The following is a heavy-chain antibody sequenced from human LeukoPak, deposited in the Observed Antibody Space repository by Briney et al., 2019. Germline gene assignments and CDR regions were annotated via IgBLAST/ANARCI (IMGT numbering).Heavy chain of an antibody. CDR3: ARRRSEYSSSWVDY. Sequence: SETLSLTCTASSGSISSTSYYWGWIRQPPGRGLEWIGYIYYSGSTNYNPSLKSRVSISVDTSKNQFSLKLSSVTAADTAVYYCARRRSEYSSSWVDYWGQGTLVTVSS. D-gene: IGHD6-13*01. CDR1: SGSISSTSYY. J-gene: IGHJ4*02. CDR2: IYYSGST. V-gene: IGHV4-61*05.